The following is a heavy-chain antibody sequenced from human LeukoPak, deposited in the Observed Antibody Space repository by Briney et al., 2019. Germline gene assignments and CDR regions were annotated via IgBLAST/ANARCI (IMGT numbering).Heavy chain of an antibody. D-gene: IGHD3-16*01. CDR2: IIPIFGTT. J-gene: IGHJ4*02. CDR1: GYTFISYG. Sequence: ASVKVSCKASGYTFISYGISWVRQAPGQGLEWMGGIIPIFGTTNYARKFRGRVTLTADKSTRTAYVELSSLRSEDTAVYYCARDNDSRDPPHFDYWGQGTLVTVSS. CDR3: ARDNDSRDPPHFDY. V-gene: IGHV1-69*06.